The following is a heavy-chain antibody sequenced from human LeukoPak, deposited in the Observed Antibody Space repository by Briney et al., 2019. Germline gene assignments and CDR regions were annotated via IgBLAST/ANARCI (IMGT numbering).Heavy chain of an antibody. CDR3: ARLHYGDYFDY. J-gene: IGHJ4*02. Sequence: SETLSLTCAVYGGSFSGYYWSWIRQPPGKGLEWIGEINHSGSTNYNPSLKSRVTISVDTSKNQFSLKLSPVTAADTAVYYCARLHYGDYFDYWGQGTLVTVSS. D-gene: IGHD4-17*01. CDR2: INHSGST. V-gene: IGHV4-34*01. CDR1: GGSFSGYY.